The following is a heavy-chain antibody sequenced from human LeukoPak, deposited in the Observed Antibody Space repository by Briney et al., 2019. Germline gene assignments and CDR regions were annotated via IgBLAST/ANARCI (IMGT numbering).Heavy chain of an antibody. CDR3: ARASGYCSSTSCYDLLF. Sequence: ASVKVSCKASGYTFTSYGISWVRQAPGQGLEWMGWISAYNGNTNYAQKLQGRVTMTTDTSTSTAYMELRSLRSDDTAVYYCARASGYCSSTSCYDLLFWGQGTLVTVSS. J-gene: IGHJ4*02. CDR1: GYTFTSYG. CDR2: ISAYNGNT. V-gene: IGHV1-18*01. D-gene: IGHD2-2*01.